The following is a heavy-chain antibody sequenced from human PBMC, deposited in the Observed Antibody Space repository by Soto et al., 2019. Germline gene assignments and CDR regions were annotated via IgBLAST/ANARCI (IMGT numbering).Heavy chain of an antibody. D-gene: IGHD2-2*01. J-gene: IGHJ4*02. CDR1: GYTFTSYA. CDR2: INAGNGNT. CDR3: ARDKPDIVVVPADGPYFDY. V-gene: IGHV1-3*01. Sequence: GASVKVSCKASGYTFTSYAMHWVRQAPGQRLAWMGWINAGNGNTKYSQKLQGRVTITRDTSASTAHMELSSLRSEDTAVYYCARDKPDIVVVPADGPYFDYWGQGTLVTVSS.